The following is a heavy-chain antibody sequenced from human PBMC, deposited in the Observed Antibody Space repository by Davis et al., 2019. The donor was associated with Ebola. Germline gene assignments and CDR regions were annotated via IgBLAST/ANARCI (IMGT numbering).Heavy chain of an antibody. D-gene: IGHD1-1*01. CDR1: GFTFSSYA. CDR3: ADYLEPFNYYYYYMDV. CDR2: ISGSGGST. Sequence: PGGSLRLSCAASGFTFSSYAMSWVRQAPGKGLEWVSAISGSGGSTYYADSVKGRFTISRDNSKNTLYLQMNSLRAEDTAVYYCADYLEPFNYYYYYMDVWGKGTTVTVSS. V-gene: IGHV3-23*01. J-gene: IGHJ6*03.